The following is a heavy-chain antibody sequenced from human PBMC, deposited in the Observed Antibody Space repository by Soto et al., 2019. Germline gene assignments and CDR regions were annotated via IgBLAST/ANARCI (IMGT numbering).Heavy chain of an antibody. CDR2: INTLSGDT. CDR3: ARSLLKGILPLGY. D-gene: IGHD3-3*02. CDR1: GYTFRGYC. J-gene: IGHJ4*02. Sequence: ASVNVSCTASGYTFRGYCMHWVRKAPGQGLEWMGWINTLSGDTSFPQKFQGRLAMTRDTSIDTAFMEVSRLTSDDTAIYYCARSLLKGILPLGYWGQGILVIVYS. V-gene: IGHV1-2*02.